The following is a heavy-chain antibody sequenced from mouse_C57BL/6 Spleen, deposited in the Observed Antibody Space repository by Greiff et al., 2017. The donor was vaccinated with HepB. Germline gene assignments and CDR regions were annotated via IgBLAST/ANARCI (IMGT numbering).Heavy chain of an antibody. CDR3: ASFYYDYDEGYYAMDY. D-gene: IGHD2-4*01. V-gene: IGHV1-64*01. J-gene: IGHJ4*01. CDR2: IHPNSGST. CDR1: GYTFTSYW. Sequence: QVHVKQPGAELVKPGASVKLSCKASGYTFTSYWMHWVKQRPGQGLEWIGMIHPNSGSTNYNEKFKSKATLTVDKSSSTAYMQLSSLTSEDSAVYYCASFYYDYDEGYYAMDYWGQGTSVTVSS.